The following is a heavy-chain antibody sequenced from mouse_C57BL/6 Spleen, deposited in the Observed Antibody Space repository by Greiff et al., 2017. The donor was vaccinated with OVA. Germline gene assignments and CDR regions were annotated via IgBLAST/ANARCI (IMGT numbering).Heavy chain of an antibody. D-gene: IGHD1-1*01. CDR2: IDPANGNT. CDR1: GFNIKNTY. CDR3: ARGGYYGSSYTWFAY. V-gene: IGHV14-3*01. Sequence: VQLQQSVAELVRPGASVKLSCTASGFNIKNTYMHWVKQRPEQGLEWIGRIDPANGNTKYAPKFQGKATITADTSSNTAYLQLSSLTSEDTAIYCGARGGYYGSSYTWFAYWGQGTLVTVSA. J-gene: IGHJ3*01.